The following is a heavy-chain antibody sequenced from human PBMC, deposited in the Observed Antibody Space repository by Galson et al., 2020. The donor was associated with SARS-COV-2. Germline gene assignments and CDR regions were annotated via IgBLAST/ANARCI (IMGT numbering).Heavy chain of an antibody. V-gene: IGHV3-20*04. Sequence: GGSLRLYCGASGFIFADYGMSWVCQLQGQGLEWVFGINWSGDSSGYADSVKRRFSISRDNAKNVLYMQMNSLRVEDTALYYCARDGNYDESGYHGLGYWGQGTLVT. J-gene: IGHJ4*02. CDR3: ARDGNYDESGYHGLGY. D-gene: IGHD3-3*01. CDR2: INWSGDSS. CDR1: GFIFADYG.